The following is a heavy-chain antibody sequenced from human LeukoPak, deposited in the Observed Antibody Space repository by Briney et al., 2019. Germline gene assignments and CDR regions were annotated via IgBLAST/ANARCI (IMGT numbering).Heavy chain of an antibody. CDR3: AKSGYNRFDY. Sequence: GGSLRLSCAASGFTLSSYGMSWVRQAPGKGPEWVSAISGSGGSTFYADSVKGRFTISRDNSKNTLYLQMNSLIAEDTAVYYCAKSGYNRFDYWGQGTRVTVSS. CDR1: GFTLSSYG. D-gene: IGHD5-24*01. J-gene: IGHJ4*02. V-gene: IGHV3-23*01. CDR2: ISGSGGST.